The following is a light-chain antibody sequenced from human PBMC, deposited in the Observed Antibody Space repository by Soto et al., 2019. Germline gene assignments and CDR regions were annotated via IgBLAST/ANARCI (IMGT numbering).Light chain of an antibody. V-gene: IGLV1-44*01. Sequence: QSVLTQPHSASGTPGQRVTISCSGNSSNIGTSSVHWFQQLPGTAPKLLISTTNQRPSGVPERFSGSKSGTSASLAISGLQSEDEADYYCAAWDVSLNGHVFGTGTRSPS. CDR1: SSNIGTSS. J-gene: IGLJ1*01. CDR3: AAWDVSLNGHV. CDR2: TTN.